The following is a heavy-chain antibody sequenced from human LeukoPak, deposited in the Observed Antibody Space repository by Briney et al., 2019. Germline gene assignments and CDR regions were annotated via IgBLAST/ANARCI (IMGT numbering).Heavy chain of an antibody. CDR2: ISSSGSTI. CDR1: GLSSSDSY. CDR3: AREGYSNPFDY. D-gene: IGHD6-13*01. V-gene: IGHV3-11*01. J-gene: IGHJ4*02. Sequence: SGGSLRLSCAASGLSSSDSYMSWIRQSAGKGMEWVSYISSSGSTIYYADSVKGRFTISRDNAKNSLYLQMNSLRAEDTAVYYCAREGYSNPFDYWGQGTLVTVSS.